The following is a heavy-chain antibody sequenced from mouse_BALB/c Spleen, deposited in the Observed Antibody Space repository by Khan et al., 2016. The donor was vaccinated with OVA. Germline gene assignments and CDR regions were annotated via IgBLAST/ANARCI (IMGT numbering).Heavy chain of an antibody. CDR1: GYTFTYYV. J-gene: IGHJ2*01. CDR3: ARGDGYYVYFDY. Sequence: QVQLQQSGPELVKPGASVKMSCKASGYTFTYYVITWVKQRTGQGLEWIGEIYPGSDNAYYNERFKGKATLTADKSYNTTHMQLSSLTSEDSAVYFGARGDGYYVYFDYWGQGTTLTVSS. V-gene: IGHV1-81*01. D-gene: IGHD2-3*01. CDR2: IYPGSDNA.